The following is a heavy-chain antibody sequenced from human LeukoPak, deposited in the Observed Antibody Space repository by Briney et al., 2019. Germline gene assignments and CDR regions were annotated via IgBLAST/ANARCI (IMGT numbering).Heavy chain of an antibody. J-gene: IGHJ6*02. CDR3: ARDPYSSSWSYGMDV. CDR2: TWYDESNK. Sequence: GRSLRLSCAASGFIFSNYGMHWVRQAPGKGLEWVALTWYDESNKYYADSVKGRFTISRDNSKNTLYLQMNSLRAEDTAVYYCARDPYSSSWSYGMDVWGQGTTVTVSS. CDR1: GFIFSNYG. D-gene: IGHD6-13*01. V-gene: IGHV3-33*01.